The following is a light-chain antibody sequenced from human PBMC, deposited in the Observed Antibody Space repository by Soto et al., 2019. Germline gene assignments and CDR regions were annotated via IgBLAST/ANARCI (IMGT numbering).Light chain of an antibody. J-gene: IGKJ5*01. CDR3: QQSSSTPFLGT. Sequence: DIQMPQSPSSLSASVGDRVTITCRARQSISSYLNWYQQKPGKAPKLLIYGASILQSGVPSRFSGSCSRTDVTLTISSLQPEDFATYYCQQSSSTPFLGTFGQGTRLEIK. CDR1: QSISSY. V-gene: IGKV1-39*01. CDR2: GAS.